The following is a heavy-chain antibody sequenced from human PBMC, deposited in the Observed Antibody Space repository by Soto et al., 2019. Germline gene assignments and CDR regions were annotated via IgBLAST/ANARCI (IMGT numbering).Heavy chain of an antibody. D-gene: IGHD3-10*01. CDR3: ARVNGSGSYLHYYGMDV. Sequence: ASVKVSCKASGYTFTGYYMHWVRQAPGQGLEWMGWINPNSGGTNYAQKCQGWVTMTRDTSISTAYMELSRLRSDDTAVYYCARVNGSGSYLHYYGMDVWGQGTTVTVSS. V-gene: IGHV1-2*04. J-gene: IGHJ6*02. CDR1: GYTFTGYY. CDR2: INPNSGGT.